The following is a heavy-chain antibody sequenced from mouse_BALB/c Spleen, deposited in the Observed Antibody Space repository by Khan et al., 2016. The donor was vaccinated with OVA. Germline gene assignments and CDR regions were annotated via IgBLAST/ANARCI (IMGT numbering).Heavy chain of an antibody. D-gene: IGHD1-1*01. CDR3: ARIYGGDFDY. J-gene: IGHJ2*01. Sequence: VQLKQSGPGLVKPSQSLSLTCTVTGYSITSDYAWNWIRQFPGNKLEWMGHISYSGNTKYHPSLQSRISITRDTSKNQFFLQLNSVTTEDTATYYCARIYGGDFDYGGQGTTLTVSS. CDR1: GYSITSDYA. CDR2: ISYSGNT. V-gene: IGHV3-2*02.